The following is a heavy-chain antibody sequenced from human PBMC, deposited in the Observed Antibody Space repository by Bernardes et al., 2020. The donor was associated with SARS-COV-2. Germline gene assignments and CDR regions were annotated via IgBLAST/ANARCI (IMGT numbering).Heavy chain of an antibody. CDR1: GYTLTELS. CDR3: ATAIAVAALEYYYGMDV. D-gene: IGHD6-19*01. V-gene: IGHV1-24*01. Sequence: ASVKVSCKVSGYTLTELSMHWVRQAPGKGLEWMGGFDPEDGETIYAQTFQGRVTMTEDTSTDTAYMELSSLRSEDTAVYYCATAIAVAALEYYYGMDVWGQGTTVTVSS. J-gene: IGHJ6*02. CDR2: FDPEDGET.